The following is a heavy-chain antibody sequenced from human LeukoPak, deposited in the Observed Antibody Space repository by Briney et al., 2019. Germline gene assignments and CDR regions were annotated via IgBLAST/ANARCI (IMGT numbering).Heavy chain of an antibody. D-gene: IGHD2-2*01. CDR3: ARDRNLHCSSSTCYPVWDY. CDR1: VYTFSSYG. CDR2: INTYNDNT. Sequence: ASVKVSCKATVYTFSSYGICWVRQAPGNGLEWMGWINTYNDNTNYAHKLQGRVTMTTDTSTTTAYMELRSLRSEDTAVYYCARDRNLHCSSSTCYPVWDYWGQGTLVTASS. V-gene: IGHV1-18*01. J-gene: IGHJ4*02.